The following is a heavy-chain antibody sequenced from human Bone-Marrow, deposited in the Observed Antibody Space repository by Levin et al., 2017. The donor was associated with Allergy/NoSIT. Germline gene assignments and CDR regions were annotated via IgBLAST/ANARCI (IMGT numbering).Heavy chain of an antibody. V-gene: IGHV3-30*04. Sequence: GGSLRLSCAASGFAFSNHAIHWVRQAPGKGRAWVAIGSDGERTKYYGDSVRGRFTISRDDSKNTLNLQMSSLRVEDTAVYYCAKERKSFTNYNYGMDVWGQGTTVTVSS. CDR3: AKERKSFTNYNYGMDV. J-gene: IGHJ6*02. CDR2: GSDGERTK. CDR1: GFAFSNHA.